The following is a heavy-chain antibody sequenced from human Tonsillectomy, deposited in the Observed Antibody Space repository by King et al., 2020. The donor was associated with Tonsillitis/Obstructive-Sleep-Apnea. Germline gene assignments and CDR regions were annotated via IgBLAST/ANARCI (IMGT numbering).Heavy chain of an antibody. CDR3: ARHSLWFGELLGFDAFDI. V-gene: IGHV5-51*01. D-gene: IGHD3-10*01. Sequence: QLVQSGAEVKKPGESLKISCKGSGYSFTSYWIGWVRQMPGKGLEWMGIIYPGDSDTRYSPSFQGQVTISADKSISTAYLQWSSLKASDTAMYYCARHSLWFGELLGFDAFDIWGQGTMVTVSS. CDR2: IYPGDSDT. J-gene: IGHJ3*02. CDR1: GYSFTSYW.